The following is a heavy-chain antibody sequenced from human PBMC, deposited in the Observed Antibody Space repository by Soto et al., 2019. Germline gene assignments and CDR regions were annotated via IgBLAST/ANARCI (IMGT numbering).Heavy chain of an antibody. V-gene: IGHV3-33*01. CDR1: GFTFSSYG. J-gene: IGHJ4*02. CDR2: IWHDGTKK. Sequence: QVQLVESGGGVVQPGKSLRLSCAASGFTFSSYGMHWVRQAPGKGLDWVEVIWHDGTKKYYADSVKGRLTISRDNSNNTLNLQMNSLRAEDTAVYYCARYSSSWDYWGQGTLVTVSS. CDR3: ARYSSSWDY. D-gene: IGHD6-6*01.